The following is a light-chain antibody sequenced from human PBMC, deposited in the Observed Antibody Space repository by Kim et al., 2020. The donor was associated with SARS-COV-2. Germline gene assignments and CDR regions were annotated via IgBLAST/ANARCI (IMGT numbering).Light chain of an antibody. V-gene: IGKV3-20*01. CDR3: QQYGRSPYT. J-gene: IGKJ2*01. CDR2: GAS. Sequence: EIVLTQSPGTLSLSPGERATLSCRASQSVNNNYLAWYQQKVGQAPRLLIYGASSRITVIPDRFSGSGSGTDFTLTISRLETEDFAVYYCQQYGRSPYTFGQGTKLEI. CDR1: QSVNNNY.